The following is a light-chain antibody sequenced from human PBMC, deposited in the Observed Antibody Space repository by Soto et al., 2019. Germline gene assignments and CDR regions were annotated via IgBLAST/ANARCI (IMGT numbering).Light chain of an antibody. CDR3: SSYAGSSNV. CDR1: SSDGGGYTP. J-gene: IGLJ1*01. V-gene: IGLV2-8*01. CDR2: EVN. Sequence: LTPSPDASGSPVKSVAISCTGPSSDGGGYTPASWYQQRPGKAPKLMVYEVNKRPSGVPDRCSGSKSGNTASLTVSGLQAEDEADYYCSSYAGSSNVFATGTKVTVL.